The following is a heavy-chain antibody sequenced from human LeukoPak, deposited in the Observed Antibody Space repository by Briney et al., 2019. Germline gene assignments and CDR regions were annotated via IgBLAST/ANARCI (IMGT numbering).Heavy chain of an antibody. V-gene: IGHV3-33*08. J-gene: IGHJ4*02. CDR2: IWYDGSNK. D-gene: IGHD3-3*01. CDR1: GFTFSSYW. Sequence: PGGSLRLSCAASGFTFSSYWMHWVRQAPGKGLEWVAVIWYDGSNKYYADSVKGRFTISRDNSKNTLYLQMNSLRAEDTAVYYCARDRGSGYPPLDYWGQGTLVTVSS. CDR3: ARDRGSGYPPLDY.